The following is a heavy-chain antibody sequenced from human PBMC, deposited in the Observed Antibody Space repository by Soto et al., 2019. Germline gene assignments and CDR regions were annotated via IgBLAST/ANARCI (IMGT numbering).Heavy chain of an antibody. Sequence: EVVLLESGGGLVQSGGSLRLSCAASGFIFKNYAMSWVRQAPGKGLEWVSAISGSGDNRYYADFVRGRFTISRDNSKSVVFLQMVSLTAEDSAVYFCASEGGDSWSGYGGRGQGTLVTVS. V-gene: IGHV3-23*01. J-gene: IGHJ4*02. CDR3: ASEGGDSWSGYGG. CDR2: ISGSGDNR. CDR1: GFIFKNYA. D-gene: IGHD3-3*01.